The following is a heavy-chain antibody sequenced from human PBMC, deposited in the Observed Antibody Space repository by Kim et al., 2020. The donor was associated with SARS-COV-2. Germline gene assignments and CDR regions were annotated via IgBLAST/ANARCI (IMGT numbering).Heavy chain of an antibody. Sequence: SETLSLTCTVSGGSISSGGYYWSWIRQHPGKGLEWIGYIYYSGSTYYNPSLKSRVTISVDTSKNQFSLKLSSVTAADTAVYYCAREPTVTHGRYYYYYGMDVWGQGTTVTVSS. CDR2: IYYSGST. CDR1: GGSISSGGYY. J-gene: IGHJ6*02. CDR3: AREPTVTHGRYYYYYGMDV. V-gene: IGHV4-31*03. D-gene: IGHD4-17*01.